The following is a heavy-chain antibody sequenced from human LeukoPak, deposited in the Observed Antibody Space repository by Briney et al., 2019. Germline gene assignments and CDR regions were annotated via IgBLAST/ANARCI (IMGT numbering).Heavy chain of an antibody. CDR2: IYYSGST. V-gene: IGHV4-39*01. J-gene: IGHJ4*02. CDR3: GTPFGGVSY. D-gene: IGHD3-16*01. CDR1: GGSISSSSYY. Sequence: PSETLSLTCTVSGGSISSSSYYWGWIRQPPGKGLEWIGSIYYSGSTYYNPSLKSRVTISVDTSKNQFSLKLSPVTAADTAVYYCGTPFGGVSYWGQGTLVTVSS.